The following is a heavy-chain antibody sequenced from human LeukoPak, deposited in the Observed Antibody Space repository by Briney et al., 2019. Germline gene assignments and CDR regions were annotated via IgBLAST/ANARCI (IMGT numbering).Heavy chain of an antibody. CDR2: INPNSGGT. V-gene: IGHV1-2*02. CDR1: GYTFTSYA. CDR3: ARAADNWNYGDY. J-gene: IGHJ4*02. Sequence: ASVKVSCKASGYTFTSYAMNWVRQAPGQGLEWMGWINPNSGGTNYAQKFRGRVTMTRDTSISTAYMELSRLRSDDTAVYYCARAADNWNYGDYWGQGTLVTVSS. D-gene: IGHD1-7*01.